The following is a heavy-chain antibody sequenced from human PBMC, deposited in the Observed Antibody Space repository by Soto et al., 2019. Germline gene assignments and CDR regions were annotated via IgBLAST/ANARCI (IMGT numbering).Heavy chain of an antibody. CDR2: IYPGDSDT. CDR3: ARISSYCSGGSCYPLRYYYYGMDV. J-gene: IGHJ6*02. V-gene: IGHV5-51*01. Sequence: GESLKISCKGSGYSFTSYWIGWVRQMPGKGLEWMGIIYPGDSDTRYSPSFQGQVTISADKSISTAYLQWSSLKASDTAMYYCARISSYCSGGSCYPLRYYYYGMDVWGQGTTVTVLL. CDR1: GYSFTSYW. D-gene: IGHD2-15*01.